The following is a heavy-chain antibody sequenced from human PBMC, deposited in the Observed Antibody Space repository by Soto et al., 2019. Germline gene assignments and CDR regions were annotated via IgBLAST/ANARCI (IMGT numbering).Heavy chain of an antibody. D-gene: IGHD6-13*01. V-gene: IGHV3-30-3*01. Sequence: PGGSLRLSCAASGFTFSSYAMHWVRQAPGKGLEWVAVISYDGSNKYYADSVKGRFTISRDNSKNTLYLQMNSLRAEDTDEYYWPRDRKAAAKKTPRQDYWTQEPLVTVS. CDR1: GFTFSSYA. CDR2: ISYDGSNK. J-gene: IGHJ4*02. CDR3: PRDRKAAAKKTPRQDY.